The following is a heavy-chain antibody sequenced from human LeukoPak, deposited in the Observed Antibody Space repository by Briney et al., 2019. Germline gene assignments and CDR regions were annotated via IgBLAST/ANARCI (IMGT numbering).Heavy chain of an antibody. Sequence: SETLCLTCTVSGGSISSYYWSWIRQPPGKGLGWMGYIYYSGSTNYNPSLKSRVTISVDTSKNQFSLKLSSVTAADTAVYYCARALGGYYSRWFDPLGQGTLVTVSS. D-gene: IGHD3-10*01. J-gene: IGHJ5*02. CDR3: ARALGGYYSRWFDP. V-gene: IGHV4-59*08. CDR1: GGSISSYY. CDR2: IYYSGST.